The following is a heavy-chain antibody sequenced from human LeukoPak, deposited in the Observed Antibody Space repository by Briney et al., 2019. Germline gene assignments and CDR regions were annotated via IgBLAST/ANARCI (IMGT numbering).Heavy chain of an antibody. V-gene: IGHV1-8*01. Sequence: ASVKVSCKASGYTFTSYDINWVRQATGQGLEWMGWMNPNSGNTGYAQKFQGRVTMTRNTSISTAYMELSSLRSEDTAVYYCARARTVRYDAFDIWGQGTMVTVSS. CDR3: ARARTVRYDAFDI. J-gene: IGHJ3*02. CDR2: MNPNSGNT. CDR1: GYTFTSYD. D-gene: IGHD1-1*01.